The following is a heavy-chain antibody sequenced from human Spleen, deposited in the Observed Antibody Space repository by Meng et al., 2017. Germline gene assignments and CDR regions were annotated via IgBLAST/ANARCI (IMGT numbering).Heavy chain of an antibody. V-gene: IGHV1-69*05. Sequence: SVKVSCKASGGTFSSYAISWVRQAPGQGLEWMGGIIPIFGTANYAQKFQGRVTITTDESTSTAYVELSSLRSEDTAVYYCASGGSYLSDDAFDIWGQGTMVTVSS. CDR1: GGTFSSYA. D-gene: IGHD1-26*01. CDR3: ASGGSYLSDDAFDI. CDR2: IIPIFGTA. J-gene: IGHJ3*02.